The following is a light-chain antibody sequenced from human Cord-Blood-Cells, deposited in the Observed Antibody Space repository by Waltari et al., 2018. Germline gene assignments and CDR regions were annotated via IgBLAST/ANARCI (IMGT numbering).Light chain of an antibody. CDR3: CSYAGSSTPQVV. Sequence: QSALTQPASVSGSPGPSIPNSCPGTRTAVWRYNLVPWYQQHPGKAPKLMIYEGSKRPSGVSNRFSGSKSGNTASLTISGLQAEDEADYYCCSYAGSSTPQVVFGGGTKLTVL. V-gene: IGLV2-23*01. CDR2: EGS. J-gene: IGLJ2*01. CDR1: RTAVWRYNL.